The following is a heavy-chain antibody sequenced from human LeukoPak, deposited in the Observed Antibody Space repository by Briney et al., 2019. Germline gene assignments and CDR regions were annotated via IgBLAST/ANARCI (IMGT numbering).Heavy chain of an antibody. CDR1: GFTVSSNY. V-gene: IGHV3-66*02. CDR3: ARFVYSSSSVDY. J-gene: IGHJ4*02. CDR2: IYSGGST. Sequence: GGSLRLSCAASGFTVSSNYMSWVRQAPGKGLEWVSVIYSGGSTYYADSVKGRFTISRDNSKNTLFLQMNSLRAEDTAVYYCARFVYSSSSVDYWGQGTLVTVSS. D-gene: IGHD6-6*01.